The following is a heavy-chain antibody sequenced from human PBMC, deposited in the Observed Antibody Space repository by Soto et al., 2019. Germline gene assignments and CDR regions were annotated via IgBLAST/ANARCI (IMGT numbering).Heavy chain of an antibody. J-gene: IGHJ4*02. D-gene: IGHD2-2*01. CDR3: AREDCSSTSCYGGGDY. CDR2: ISSSSSTI. V-gene: IGHV3-48*01. CDR1: GFTFSSYS. Sequence: EVQLVESGGGLVQPGGSLRLSCAASGFTFSSYSMNWVRQAPGKGLEWVSYISSSSSTIYYADSVKGRFTISRDNAKNSLYLQMNSMRAEDTAVYYCAREDCSSTSCYGGGDYWGQGTLVTVSS.